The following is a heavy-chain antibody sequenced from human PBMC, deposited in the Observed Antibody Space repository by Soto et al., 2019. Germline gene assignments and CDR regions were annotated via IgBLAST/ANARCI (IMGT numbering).Heavy chain of an antibody. CDR1: GGPFSGYY. CDR2: INHSGTI. CDR3: ARADRTLVTSYSLDV. J-gene: IGHJ6*02. Sequence: PSETLSLTCAVYGGPFSGYYWTWIRQPPGKGLEWIGEINHSGTINFNPSLKSRLTISLDTSKKHFSLKLSSVTDADTAAYYCARADRTLVTSYSLDVWGQGSTSTVS. V-gene: IGHV4-34*01. D-gene: IGHD2-21*02.